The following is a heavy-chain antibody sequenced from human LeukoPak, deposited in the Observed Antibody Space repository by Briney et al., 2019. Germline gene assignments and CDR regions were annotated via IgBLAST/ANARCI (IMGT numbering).Heavy chain of an antibody. V-gene: IGHV3-48*02. D-gene: IGHD6-13*01. CDR2: ISSSSSTI. CDR1: GFTFNNYA. Sequence: GGSLRLFCAASGFTFNNYAMTWVRQAPGKGLEWVSYISSSSSTIYYADSVKGRFTISRDNAKNSLYLQMKSLRDEDTAVYYCARGKSSSWPEFDPWGQGTLVTVSS. CDR3: ARGKSSSWPEFDP. J-gene: IGHJ5*02.